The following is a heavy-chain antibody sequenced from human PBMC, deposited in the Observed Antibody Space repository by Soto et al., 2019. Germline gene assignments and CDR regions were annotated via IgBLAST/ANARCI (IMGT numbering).Heavy chain of an antibody. CDR3: ARAVRGVGATFYFDY. V-gene: IGHV4-59*01. Sequence: VTLSLDCTITGAYISSYYWRWIAEPTGKGLEWIGYIYSSGSTNYNPSLKSRVTISVDTSKNQFSLKLSSVTAADTAVYYCARAVRGVGATFYFDYWGQGTLVTVS. D-gene: IGHD1-26*01. CDR1: GAYISSYY. CDR2: IYSSGST. J-gene: IGHJ4*02.